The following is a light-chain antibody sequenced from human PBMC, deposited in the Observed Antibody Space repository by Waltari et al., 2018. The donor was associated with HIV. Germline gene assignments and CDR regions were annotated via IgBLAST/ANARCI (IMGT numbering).Light chain of an antibody. Sequence: SYVLTQPPSVSVAPGQTARSTCGGNDIETKNVHWYQQTPGQAPVLVVYDDSDRPSGIPERFSGSNSGNTATLTITRVEAGDEADYYCQVWDPSSDHVVFGGGTKLTVL. CDR2: DDS. V-gene: IGLV3-21*02. CDR1: DIETKN. J-gene: IGLJ2*01. CDR3: QVWDPSSDHVV.